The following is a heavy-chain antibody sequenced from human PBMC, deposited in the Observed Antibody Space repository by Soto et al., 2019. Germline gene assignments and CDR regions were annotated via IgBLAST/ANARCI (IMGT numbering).Heavy chain of an antibody. J-gene: IGHJ4*02. CDR1: GFTFSSYV. CDR2: ISGSGSST. V-gene: IGHV3-23*01. CDR3: AKNLTGNFDY. D-gene: IGHD2-8*02. Sequence: GGSLRLSCAASGFTFSSYVMSWVRQAPGKGLEWVSGISGSGSSTYYADSVKGRFTISRDNSKNTLYLQMNSLRAEDTAIYYCAKNLTGNFDYWGQGTLVTVSS.